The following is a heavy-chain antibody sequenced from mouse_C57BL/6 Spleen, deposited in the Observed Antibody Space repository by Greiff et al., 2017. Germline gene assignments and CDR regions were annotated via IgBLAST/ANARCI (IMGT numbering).Heavy chain of an antibody. D-gene: IGHD2-2*01. CDR1: GYTFTEYT. CDR2: FYPGSGSI. Sequence: QVQLQQSGAELVKPGASVKLSCKASGYTFTEYTIHWVKQRSGQGLEWIGWFYPGSGSIKYNEKFKDKATLTADKSSSTVYMELSILTSEDSAVYFCARHEDDGYDWFYAMDYWGQGTSVTVSS. CDR3: ARHEDDGYDWFYAMDY. V-gene: IGHV1-62-2*01. J-gene: IGHJ4*01.